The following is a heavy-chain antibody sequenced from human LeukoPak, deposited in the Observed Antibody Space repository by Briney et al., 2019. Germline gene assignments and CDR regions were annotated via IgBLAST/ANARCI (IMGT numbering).Heavy chain of an antibody. CDR2: INPNSGGT. CDR1: GYTFTGYY. Sequence: ASVKVSCKASGYTFTGYYMHRVRQAPGQGLEWMGWINPNSGGTNYAQKFQGRVTMTRDTSISTAYMELSRLRSDDTAVYYCLSQYYDSSGYYSFDYWGQGTLVTVSS. V-gene: IGHV1-2*02. CDR3: LSQYYDSSGYYSFDY. J-gene: IGHJ4*02. D-gene: IGHD3-22*01.